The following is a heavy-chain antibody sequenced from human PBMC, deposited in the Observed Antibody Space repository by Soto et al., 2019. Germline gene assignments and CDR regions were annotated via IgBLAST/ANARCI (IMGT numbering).Heavy chain of an antibody. CDR2: IKQDGSEK. D-gene: IGHD3-3*01. CDR1: GFTFSSYW. V-gene: IGHV3-7*01. CDR3: ARAMTMTLARIFGMDV. Sequence: GGSLRLSCAASGFTFSSYWMSWVRQAPGKGLGWVANIKQDGSEKYYVDSVKGRFTISRDNAKNSLYLQMNSLRAEDTAVYYCARAMTMTLARIFGMDVWGLGTTVTVSS. J-gene: IGHJ6*02.